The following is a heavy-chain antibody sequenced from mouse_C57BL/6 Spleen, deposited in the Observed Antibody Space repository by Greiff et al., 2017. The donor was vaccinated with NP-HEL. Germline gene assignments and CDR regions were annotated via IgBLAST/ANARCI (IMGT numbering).Heavy chain of an antibody. CDR1: GFTFSSYA. D-gene: IGHD2-2*01. CDR3: TRSTMVTTYFDY. J-gene: IGHJ2*01. V-gene: IGHV5-9-1*02. Sequence: EVKVVESGEGLVKPGGSLKLSCAASGFTFSSYAMSWVRQTPEKRLEWVAYISSGGDYIYYADTVKGRFTISRDNARNTLYLQMSSLKSEDTAMYYCTRSTMVTTYFDYWGQGTTLTVSS. CDR2: ISSGGDYI.